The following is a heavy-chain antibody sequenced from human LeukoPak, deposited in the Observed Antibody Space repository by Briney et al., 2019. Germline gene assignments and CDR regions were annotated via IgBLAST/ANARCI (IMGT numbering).Heavy chain of an antibody. D-gene: IGHD1-14*01. CDR1: GVSISSYY. J-gene: IGHJ4*02. V-gene: IGHV4-4*07. CDR2: MYRGNNV. Sequence: SETLSLTCTVSGVSISSYYWSWIRQTAGNRLEYIGRMYRGNNVNNNPSLRGRVSVSIDRYQNHFTLRLTSVTVADTAVYFCARMSDHQFQDWGQGILATVSS. CDR3: ARMSDHQFQD.